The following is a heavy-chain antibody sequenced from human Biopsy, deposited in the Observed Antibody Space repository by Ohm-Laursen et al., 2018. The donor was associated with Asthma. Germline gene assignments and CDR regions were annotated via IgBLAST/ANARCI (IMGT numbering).Heavy chain of an antibody. Sequence: GASVKVSCKAPGGTFSNFAISWVRQAPGQGLEWLGGIMTVFGTTNYPQKFQGRVTITADESTSTAYMEVTSLRSEDTAIYYCARCQVGYSSGWSLLLKKIYYSGMDVWGQGTAVTVSS. D-gene: IGHD6-19*01. V-gene: IGHV1-69*13. CDR1: GGTFSNFA. CDR2: IMTVFGTT. J-gene: IGHJ6*02. CDR3: ARCQVGYSSGWSLLLKKIYYSGMDV.